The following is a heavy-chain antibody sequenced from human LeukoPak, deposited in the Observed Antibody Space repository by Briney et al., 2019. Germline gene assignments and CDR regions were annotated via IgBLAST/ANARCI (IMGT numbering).Heavy chain of an antibody. V-gene: IGHV3-30*04. J-gene: IGHJ6*02. CDR1: GLPLGSYS. Sequence: PGGSLTLACAASGLPLGSYSMHWVRQAPGNGLGWVAAISYDGRNKYYADSVKRLFTISRDNTKNTLYLQMNTLRPEDTAVYYCAVRGDRVVVAATVHYYYYGMDVWGQGTTVTVSS. D-gene: IGHD2-15*01. CDR2: ISYDGRNK. CDR3: AVRGDRVVVAATVHYYYYGMDV.